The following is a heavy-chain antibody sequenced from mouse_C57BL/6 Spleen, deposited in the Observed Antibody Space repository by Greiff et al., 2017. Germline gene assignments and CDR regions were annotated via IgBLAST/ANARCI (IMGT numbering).Heavy chain of an antibody. Sequence: QVQLQQPGAELVRPGTSVKLSCKASGYTFTSYWMPWVKQRPGQGLEWIGVIDPSDSYTNYNQKFKGKATLTVDTSSSTAYMQLSSLTSEDSAVYYCARDGPWGQGTLVTVSA. CDR1: GYTFTSYW. CDR2: IDPSDSYT. V-gene: IGHV1-59*01. D-gene: IGHD2-3*01. J-gene: IGHJ3*01. CDR3: ARDGP.